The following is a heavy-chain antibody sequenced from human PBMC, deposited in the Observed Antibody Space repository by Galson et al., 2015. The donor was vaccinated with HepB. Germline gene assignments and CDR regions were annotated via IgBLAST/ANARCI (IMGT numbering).Heavy chain of an antibody. J-gene: IGHJ6*02. D-gene: IGHD2/OR15-2a*01. CDR1: GGTFSSYA. CDR2: IIPVLGIA. V-gene: IGHV1-69*04. CDR3: ARGSLGPLSYYYYGMDV. Sequence: SVKVSCKASGGTFSSYAISWVRQAPGQGLEWMGRIIPVLGIANYAQKFQGRVTITADKSTSTAYMELSSLRSEDTAVYYCARGSLGPLSYYYYGMDVWGQGTTVTVSS.